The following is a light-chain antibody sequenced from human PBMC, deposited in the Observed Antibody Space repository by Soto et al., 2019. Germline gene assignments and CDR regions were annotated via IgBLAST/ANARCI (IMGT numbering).Light chain of an antibody. CDR1: QSLLRSNGYNY. CDR2: LGS. V-gene: IGKV2-28*01. Sequence: DIVMTQSPLSLPVTPGEPASISCRSGQSLLRSNGYNYLDWYMQKPGQSPQLLIYLGSNRASGVPDRFSGGGSGTDFTLKISGVEAEDVGVYYCMQAQLAPRTFGQGTKLEIK. CDR3: MQAQLAPRT. J-gene: IGKJ2*01.